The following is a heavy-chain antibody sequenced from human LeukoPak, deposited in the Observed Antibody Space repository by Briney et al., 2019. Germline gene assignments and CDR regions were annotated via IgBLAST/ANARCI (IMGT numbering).Heavy chain of an antibody. CDR3: ARGVGITCSGGSCYYFDY. CDR2: INHSGST. CDR1: GGSISNYY. J-gene: IGHJ4*02. D-gene: IGHD2-15*01. Sequence: SETLSLTCTVSGGSISNYYWSWIRQPPGKGLEWIGEINHSGSTNYNPSLKSRVTISVDTSKNQFSLKLSSVTAADTAVYYCARGVGITCSGGSCYYFDYWGQGTLVTVSS. V-gene: IGHV4-34*01.